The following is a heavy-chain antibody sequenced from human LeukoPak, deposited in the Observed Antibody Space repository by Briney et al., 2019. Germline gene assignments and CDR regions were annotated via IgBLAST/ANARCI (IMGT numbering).Heavy chain of an antibody. Sequence: SETLSLTCTVSGGSIRRYYWSWIRQAPGKGLEWIGSTHYTEGSTFNPSLRSRVTISVDTSKNQFSLKLSSVTAADTAVYYCARGGLGYYDFWSGYPFDYWGQGTLVTVSS. D-gene: IGHD3-3*01. CDR2: THYTEGS. CDR3: ARGGLGYYDFWSGYPFDY. CDR1: GGSIRRYY. V-gene: IGHV4-59*01. J-gene: IGHJ4*02.